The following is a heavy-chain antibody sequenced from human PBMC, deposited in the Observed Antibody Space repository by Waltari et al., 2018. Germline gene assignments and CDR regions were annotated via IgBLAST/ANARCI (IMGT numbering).Heavy chain of an antibody. CDR1: GYTFTGYY. Sequence: QVQLVQSGAEVKKPGASVKVSCKASGYTFTGYYMHWVRPAPGQGLEWMGWINPNSGGTNYAQKFQGRVTMTRDTSISTAYMELSRLRSDDTAVYYCARHPEPEKLAARPKRFWFDPWGQGTLVTVSS. J-gene: IGHJ5*02. D-gene: IGHD6-6*01. CDR2: INPNSGGT. V-gene: IGHV1-2*02. CDR3: ARHPEPEKLAARPKRFWFDP.